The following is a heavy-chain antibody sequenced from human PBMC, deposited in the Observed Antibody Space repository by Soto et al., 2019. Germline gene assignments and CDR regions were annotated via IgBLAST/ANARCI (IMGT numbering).Heavy chain of an antibody. J-gene: IGHJ4*02. CDR2: IIPIFGTA. D-gene: IGHD3-10*01. V-gene: IGHV1-69*13. CDR3: AARINSVVRGVIDY. Sequence: ASVKVSCKASGGTFSSYAISWVRQAPGQGLEWMGGIIPIFGTANYAQKFQGRVTITADESTSTAYMELSSLRSEDTAVYYCAARINSVVRGVIDYWGQGTLVTVSS. CDR1: GGTFSSYA.